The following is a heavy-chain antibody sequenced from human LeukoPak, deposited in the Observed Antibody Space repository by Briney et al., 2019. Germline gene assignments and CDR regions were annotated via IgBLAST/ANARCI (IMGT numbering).Heavy chain of an antibody. V-gene: IGHV3-21*01. D-gene: IGHD3-10*01. Sequence: PGGSLRLSCAASGFTFGSYSMNWVRQAPGKGLEWVSSISSSSSYIYYADSVKGRFTISRDNAKNSLYLQMNSLRAEDTAVYYCAREGGLWFGELIYYYYMDVWGKGTTVTISS. CDR2: ISSSSSYI. CDR1: GFTFGSYS. J-gene: IGHJ6*03. CDR3: AREGGLWFGELIYYYYMDV.